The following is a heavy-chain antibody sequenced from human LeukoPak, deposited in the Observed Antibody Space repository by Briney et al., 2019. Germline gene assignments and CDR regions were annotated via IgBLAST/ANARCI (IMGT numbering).Heavy chain of an antibody. CDR3: ARDLSYGPLSFDP. CDR1: GFTFSSHG. Sequence: GGSLRLSCAASGFTFSSHGMQWVRQAPAKGLEWVALIWYDGSKTNYVDSVMGRFTISRDDSKNTLYLQMDNLRVEDTAVYFCARDLSYGPLSFDPWGQGTLVTVSS. V-gene: IGHV3-33*01. CDR2: IWYDGSKT. J-gene: IGHJ5*02. D-gene: IGHD3-10*01.